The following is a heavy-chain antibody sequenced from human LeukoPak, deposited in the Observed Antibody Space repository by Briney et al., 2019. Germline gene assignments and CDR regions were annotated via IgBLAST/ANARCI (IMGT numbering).Heavy chain of an antibody. V-gene: IGHV4-4*08. CDR3: ARDRGNDDFDI. CDR1: GVSINNNY. CDR2: IFNSGST. D-gene: IGHD3-10*01. Sequence: SETLSLTCTVSGVSINNNYWSWIRQPPGKGLEWVGYIFNSGSTNYNPSLKSRVTISVDTSKNQFSLKLSSVTAADTAVYYCARDRGNDDFDIWGQGTMVTVSS. J-gene: IGHJ3*02.